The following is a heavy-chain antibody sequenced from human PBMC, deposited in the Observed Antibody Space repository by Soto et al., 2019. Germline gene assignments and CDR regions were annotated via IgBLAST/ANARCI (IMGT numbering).Heavy chain of an antibody. D-gene: IGHD6-19*01. V-gene: IGHV3-64D*06. CDR1: GFTFSSYA. CDR2: ISSNGGST. Sequence: GGSLRLSCSASGFTFSSYAMHWVRQAPGKGLEYVSAISSNGGSTYYADSVKGRFTISRDNSKNTLYLQMSSLRAGDTAVYYCVKAGIAVAGTRLRLNWFDPWGQGTLVTVSS. J-gene: IGHJ5*02. CDR3: VKAGIAVAGTRLRLNWFDP.